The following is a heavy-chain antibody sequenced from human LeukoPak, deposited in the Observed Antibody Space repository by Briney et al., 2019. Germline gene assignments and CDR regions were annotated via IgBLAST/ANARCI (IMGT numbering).Heavy chain of an antibody. D-gene: IGHD2/OR15-2a*01. CDR2: ISSSSSYI. Sequence: TGGSLRLSCAASGFTFSSYEMNWVRQAPGKGLEWVSSISSSSSYIYYADSVKGRFTISRDNAKNSLYLQMNSLRAEDTAVYYCAGLWDYYYYMDVWGKGTTVTVSS. CDR3: AGLWDYYYYMDV. J-gene: IGHJ6*03. V-gene: IGHV3-21*01. CDR1: GFTFSSYE.